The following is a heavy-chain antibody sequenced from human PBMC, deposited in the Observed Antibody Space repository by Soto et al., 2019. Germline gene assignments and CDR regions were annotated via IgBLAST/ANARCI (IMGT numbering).Heavy chain of an antibody. CDR3: AKAYPNHSWNDGLDS. CDR1: GFNFDDYS. CDR2: INWDGSNT. Sequence: PGGSLRLSCAASGFNFDDYSMHWVRQAPGKGLEWVSLINWDGSNTYYADSVKGRFTISRDNSRNSVYLEMNSLRTEDTALYLCAKAYPNHSWNDGLDSWGKGTLVTVSS. D-gene: IGHD1-20*01. V-gene: IGHV3-43*01. J-gene: IGHJ4*02.